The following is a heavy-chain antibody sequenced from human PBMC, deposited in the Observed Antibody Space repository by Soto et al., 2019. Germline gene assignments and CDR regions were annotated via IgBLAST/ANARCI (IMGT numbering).Heavy chain of an antibody. CDR3: ARHAPGYYDY. CDR1: DGYIINFG. J-gene: IGHJ4*02. Sequence: QSHTYTVADGYIINFGWRWISKHPGKGLEWIGYVYYSGTTSYNPSLKSRLTIPVDMSNNQFFLKLSSVTAADTAVYYCARHAPGYYDYWGQGIPVSVSS. V-gene: IGHV4-59*08. CDR2: VYYSGTT.